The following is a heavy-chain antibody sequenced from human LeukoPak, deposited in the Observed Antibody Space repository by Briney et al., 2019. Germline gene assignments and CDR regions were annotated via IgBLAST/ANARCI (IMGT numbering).Heavy chain of an antibody. J-gene: IGHJ3*02. Sequence: SETLSLTCAVYGGSFSGYYWSWIRQHPGKGLEWIGYIYYSGSTYYNPSLRSRITISVDTSKNQFSLKLNSVTAADTALYYCARVSYGDYPLGTFDIWGQGTVVTVSS. V-gene: IGHV4-31*11. D-gene: IGHD4-17*01. CDR2: IYYSGST. CDR1: GGSFSGYY. CDR3: ARVSYGDYPLGTFDI.